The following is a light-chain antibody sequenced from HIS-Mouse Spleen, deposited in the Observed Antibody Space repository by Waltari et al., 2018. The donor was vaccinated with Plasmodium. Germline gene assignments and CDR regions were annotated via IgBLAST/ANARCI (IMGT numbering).Light chain of an antibody. V-gene: IGLV2-8*01. CDR3: SSYAGSNNLV. J-gene: IGLJ2*01. Sequence: QSALTQPPSASGSPGQSVTISCTGTRSDVGGYNYVSWYQQPPGKAPKLIIYEVSKRPSGVPDRFSGSKSGNTASLTVSGLQAEDEADYYCSSYAGSNNLVFGGGTKLTVL. CDR2: EVS. CDR1: RSDVGGYNY.